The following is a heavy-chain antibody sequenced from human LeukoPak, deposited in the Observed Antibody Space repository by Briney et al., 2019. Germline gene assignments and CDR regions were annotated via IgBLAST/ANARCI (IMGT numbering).Heavy chain of an antibody. V-gene: IGHV4-34*01. CDR1: GGSFSGDF. D-gene: IGHD3/OR15-3a*01. CDR2: INHGGST. CDR3: ARLDSSADRDY. Sequence: SETLSLTCAVYGGSFSGDFWSWIRQSPGKGLEWIGEINHGGSTTYNPSLQSRVAMSVDTSKNQFSLKLSSVTAADTAVYYCARLDSSADRDYWGQGTLVTVSS. J-gene: IGHJ4*02.